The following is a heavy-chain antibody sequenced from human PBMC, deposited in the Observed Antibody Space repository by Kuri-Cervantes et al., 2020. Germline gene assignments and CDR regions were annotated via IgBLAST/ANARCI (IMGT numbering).Heavy chain of an antibody. CDR1: GDSVFSNSAA. J-gene: IGHJ4*02. Sequence: SETLSLTCAISGDSVFSNSAAWNWIRQSPSRGLEWLGRTYYRSKWYNDYAVSVQSRITINADTSKNQFSLQLNSVTPEDTAVYYCVRGERRNYHYFDYWGQGTLVTVSS. V-gene: IGHV6-1*01. CDR3: VRGERRNYHYFDY. CDR2: TYYRSKWYN. D-gene: IGHD1-7*01.